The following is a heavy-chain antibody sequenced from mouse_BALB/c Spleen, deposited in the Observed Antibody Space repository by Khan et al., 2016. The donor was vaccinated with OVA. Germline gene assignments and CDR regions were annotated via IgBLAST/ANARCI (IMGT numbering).Heavy chain of an antibody. J-gene: IGHJ3*01. CDR1: DFSLTNYG. Sequence: QVQLKQSGPGLVQPSQSLSITCTVSDFSLTNYGIHWVRQPPGKGLEWLGAIWSGGSTDYNVAFISRLSISKDNSKSQVFFKMNSLQVVDTAIYYCARRDYGSSYGFAYWGQGTLVTVSA. D-gene: IGHD1-1*01. CDR2: IWSGGST. V-gene: IGHV2-4*02. CDR3: ARRDYGSSYGFAY.